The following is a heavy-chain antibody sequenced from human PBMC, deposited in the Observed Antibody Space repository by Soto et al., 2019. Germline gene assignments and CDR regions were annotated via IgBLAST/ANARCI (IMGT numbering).Heavy chain of an antibody. D-gene: IGHD1-26*01. CDR3: ARDWVGDWFDP. V-gene: IGHV1-18*01. CDR2: ISAYNGST. J-gene: IGHJ5*02. Sequence: QVQLVQSGAEVKKPGASVKVSCKASGYTFTSYGISWVRQAPGQGLEWMGWISAYNGSTNYAQKLQGRVTMTTDTATTAAYMELRSLRSDDTAVYDCARDWVGDWFDPWGQGTMVTVSS. CDR1: GYTFTSYG.